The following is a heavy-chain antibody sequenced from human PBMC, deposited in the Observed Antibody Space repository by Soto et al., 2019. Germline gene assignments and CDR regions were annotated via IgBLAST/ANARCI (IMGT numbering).Heavy chain of an antibody. J-gene: IGHJ6*02. D-gene: IGHD2-2*02. CDR1: GGSISSSNW. CDR2: IYHSGST. Sequence: PSETLSLTCAVSGGSISSSNWWSWVRQPPGKGLEWIGEIYHSGSTNYNPSLKSRVTISVDKSKNQFSLKLSSVTAADTAVYYCASVGYCSSTSCYTPYYYYYYGMDVWGQGTTVTVSS. V-gene: IGHV4-4*02. CDR3: ASVGYCSSTSCYTPYYYYYYGMDV.